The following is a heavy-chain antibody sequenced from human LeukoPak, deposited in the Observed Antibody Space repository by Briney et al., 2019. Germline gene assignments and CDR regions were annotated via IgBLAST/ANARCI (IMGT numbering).Heavy chain of an antibody. Sequence: PGGSLRLSCAASGFTFSSYTLNWVRQAPGKGLEWVSYISSSSSYIYYADSVKGRFTVSRDNARNSLYLQMNSLRAEGTAVYFCARYCSSTTCYVRDHDNYYGMDVWGQGTTVTVSS. D-gene: IGHD2-2*01. CDR1: GFTFSSYT. V-gene: IGHV3-21*01. CDR2: ISSSSSYI. J-gene: IGHJ6*02. CDR3: ARYCSSTTCYVRDHDNYYGMDV.